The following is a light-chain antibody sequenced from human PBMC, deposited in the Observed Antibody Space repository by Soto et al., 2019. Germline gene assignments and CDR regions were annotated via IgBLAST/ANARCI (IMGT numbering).Light chain of an antibody. Sequence: QTLLTEPASLSGSPGQSITISCTGTSSDVGAYNYVSWYQQHPGKAPKLMIYDVSHRPSGVSHRFSGSKSGNTASLTISGLQAEDEADYYCGSYTTSSNYVFGTGTKV. CDR1: SSDVGAYNY. V-gene: IGLV2-14*01. J-gene: IGLJ1*01. CDR2: DVS. CDR3: GSYTTSSNYV.